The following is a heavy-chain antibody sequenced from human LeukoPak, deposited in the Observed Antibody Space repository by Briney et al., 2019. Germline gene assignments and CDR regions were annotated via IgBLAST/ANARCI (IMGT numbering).Heavy chain of an antibody. Sequence: PSETLSLTCTVSGGSISTYCWSWIRQPPGKGLEWIGYIYYSGSTNYNPSLKSRVTISVDTSKNQLSLKLSSVTAADTAVYYCAREAGDFWSGYYPDHWGQGTLVTVSS. D-gene: IGHD3-3*01. V-gene: IGHV4-59*01. CDR3: AREAGDFWSGYYPDH. J-gene: IGHJ4*02. CDR1: GGSISTYC. CDR2: IYYSGST.